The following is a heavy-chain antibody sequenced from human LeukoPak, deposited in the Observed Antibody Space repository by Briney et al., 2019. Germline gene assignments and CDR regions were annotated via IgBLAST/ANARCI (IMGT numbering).Heavy chain of an antibody. V-gene: IGHV1-69*13. CDR2: IIPIFGTA. Sequence: ASVKVSCKASGGTFSSYAISWVRQAPGQGLEWMGGIIPIFGTANYAQKFQGRVTITADESTSTAYMELSSLRSEDTAVYYCARDQGPPGGGYFDYWGQGTLVTVSS. CDR3: ARDQGPPGGGYFDY. CDR1: GGTFSSYA. D-gene: IGHD3-16*01. J-gene: IGHJ4*02.